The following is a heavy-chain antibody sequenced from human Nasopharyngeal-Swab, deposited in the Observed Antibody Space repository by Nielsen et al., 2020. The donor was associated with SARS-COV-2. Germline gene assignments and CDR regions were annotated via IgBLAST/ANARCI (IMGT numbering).Heavy chain of an antibody. Sequence: GESLKISCAASGFTFSSYAMHWVRQAPGKGLEWGAVISYDGSNKYYADSVKGRFTISRDNSKNTLYLQMNSLRAEDTAVYYCASARPVFDYWGQGTPVTVSS. V-gene: IGHV3-30-3*01. D-gene: IGHD6-6*01. CDR1: GFTFSSYA. J-gene: IGHJ4*02. CDR2: ISYDGSNK. CDR3: ASARPVFDY.